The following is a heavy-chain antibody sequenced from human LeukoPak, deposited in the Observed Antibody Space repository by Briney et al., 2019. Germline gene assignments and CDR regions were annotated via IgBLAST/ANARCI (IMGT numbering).Heavy chain of an antibody. CDR2: IRSKAYGGTT. V-gene: IGHV3-49*04. CDR1: GFTFGDYA. D-gene: IGHD2-21*01. Sequence: PGGSLRLSCTASGFTFGDYAMSWVRQAPGKGLEWVGFIRSKAYGGTTEYAASVKGRFTISRDDSKSIAYLQMNSLKTEDTAVYYCTRDRPVGIGPNDYWGQGTLVTVSS. J-gene: IGHJ4*02. CDR3: TRDRPVGIGPNDY.